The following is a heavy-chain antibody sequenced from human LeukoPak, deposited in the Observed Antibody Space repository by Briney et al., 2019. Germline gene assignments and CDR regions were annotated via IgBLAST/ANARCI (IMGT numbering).Heavy chain of an antibody. CDR3: ARGRSSDYFDY. D-gene: IGHD3-3*01. CDR2: MNPNSGNT. J-gene: IGHJ4*02. V-gene: IGHV1-8*01. Sequence: ASVKVSCKASGYTFTSYDIHWVRQATGQGLGWMGWMNPNSGNTGYAQKFQGRVTVTRHTSISTAYMELSSLGSEDTAVYYCARGRSSDYFDYWGQGTLVTVSS. CDR1: GYTFTSYD.